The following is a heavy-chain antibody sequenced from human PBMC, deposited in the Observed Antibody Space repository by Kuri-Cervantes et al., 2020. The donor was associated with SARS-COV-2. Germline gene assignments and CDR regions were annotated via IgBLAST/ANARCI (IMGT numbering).Heavy chain of an antibody. J-gene: IGHJ5*02. CDR2: ISGSGGST. Sequence: GGSLRLSCAASGFTFSSYAMGWVRQAPGKGLEWVSAISGSGGSTYYADSVKGRFTISRDNSKNTLYLQMNSLRAEDTAVYYCAKVQQLGSSWYWFDPWGQGTLVTVSS. V-gene: IGHV3-23*01. CDR1: GFTFSSYA. CDR3: AKVQQLGSSWYWFDP. D-gene: IGHD6-13*01.